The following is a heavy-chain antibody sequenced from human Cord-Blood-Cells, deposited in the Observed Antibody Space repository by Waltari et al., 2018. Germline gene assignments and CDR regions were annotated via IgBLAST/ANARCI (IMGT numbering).Heavy chain of an antibody. CDR3: ARSPRGAYGDYFDY. D-gene: IGHD4-17*01. CDR1: GGSISSYY. Sequence: QVQLQESGPGLVKPSETLSLTCTVSGGSISSYYWSWIRQPARKGLEWIGRSYTSGSTNYNPSRKRRVTMSVDTSKNHFSLKLSSVTAADTAVYYCARSPRGAYGDYFDYWGQGTLVTVSS. V-gene: IGHV4-4*07. J-gene: IGHJ4*02. CDR2: SYTSGST.